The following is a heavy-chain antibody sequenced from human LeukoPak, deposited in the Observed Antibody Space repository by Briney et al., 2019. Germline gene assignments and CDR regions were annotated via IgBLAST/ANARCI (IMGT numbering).Heavy chain of an antibody. D-gene: IGHD2-15*01. Sequence: SETLSLTCTVSGGSISSYYWSWIRQPPGKGLEWIGYIYYSGSTNYNSSLKSRVTISVDTSKNQFSLKLSSVTAADTAVYYCAREKEYCSGGSCFEHNWFDPWGQGTLVTVSS. V-gene: IGHV4-59*01. CDR2: IYYSGST. J-gene: IGHJ5*02. CDR3: AREKEYCSGGSCFEHNWFDP. CDR1: GGSISSYY.